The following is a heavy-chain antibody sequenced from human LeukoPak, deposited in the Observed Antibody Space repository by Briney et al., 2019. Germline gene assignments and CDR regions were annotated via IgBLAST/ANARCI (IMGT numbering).Heavy chain of an antibody. CDR2: IYYSGST. V-gene: IGHV4-39*01. J-gene: IGHJ2*01. Sequence: SETLSLTCTVSGGSISSSSYYWGWIRQPPGKGLEWIGSIYYSGSTYYNPSLKSRVTISVDTSKNQFSLKLSPVTAADTAVYYCARSLRGRQKSAYWYFDLWGRGTLVTVSS. D-gene: IGHD5-12*01. CDR1: GGSISSSSYY. CDR3: ARSLRGRQKSAYWYFDL.